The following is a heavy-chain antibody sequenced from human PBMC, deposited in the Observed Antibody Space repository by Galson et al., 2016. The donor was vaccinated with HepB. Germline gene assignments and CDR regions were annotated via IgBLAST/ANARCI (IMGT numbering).Heavy chain of an antibody. V-gene: IGHV3-53*01. J-gene: IGHJ4*02. CDR1: GFTVSTSY. CDR2: IYSGGST. D-gene: IGHD3-3*01. CDR3: ARGSFWSGRGADY. Sequence: SLRLSCAASGFTVSTSYMTWVRQAPGRGLEWVSVIYSGGSTFYADSVQGRFTISRDKSNNTLYLEMSTLRVEDTAVYYCARGSFWSGRGADYWGQGTLVTVSA.